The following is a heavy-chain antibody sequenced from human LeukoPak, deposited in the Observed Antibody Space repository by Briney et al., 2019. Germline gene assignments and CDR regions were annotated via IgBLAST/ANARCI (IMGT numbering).Heavy chain of an antibody. D-gene: IGHD3-22*01. J-gene: IGHJ3*02. Sequence: SSVNVSCKASVGTLSSYAISPVRQAPRHPLEWMGRIIPFSDSANHAQKFQGRVTITTDESTSTAYLELSSLRSEDTAVYYCARDNFYYYDISGYFDAFDIWGQGGMVTVSS. CDR2: IIPFSDSA. CDR3: ARDNFYYYDISGYFDAFDI. CDR1: VGTLSSYA. V-gene: IGHV1-69*05.